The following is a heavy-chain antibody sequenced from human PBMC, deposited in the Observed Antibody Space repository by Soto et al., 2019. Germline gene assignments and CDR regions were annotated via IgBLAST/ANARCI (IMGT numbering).Heavy chain of an antibody. J-gene: IGHJ4*02. V-gene: IGHV3-23*01. CDR2: ISGRGGTT. CDR3: AKVRSENYYLYFDY. D-gene: IGHD1-26*01. Sequence: EVQLLESGGGLVQPGGSLRLSCAASGFTFSTYAMSWVRQAPGKGLEWVSGISGRGGTTYYADSVKGRFTISRDNSKNTLYLQMNSLRVEDTAIYYCAKVRSENYYLYFDYWGQGTLVTVSS. CDR1: GFTFSTYA.